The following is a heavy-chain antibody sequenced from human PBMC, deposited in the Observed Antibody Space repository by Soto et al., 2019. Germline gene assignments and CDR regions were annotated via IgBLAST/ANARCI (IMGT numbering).Heavy chain of an antibody. CDR2: MYNTGST. CDR1: GGSISGYY. V-gene: IGHV4-59*08. CDR3: ARHNYGSGSTYFDY. J-gene: IGHJ4*02. D-gene: IGHD3-10*01. Sequence: TSETLSLTCTVSGGSISGYYWSWIRQPPGKGLEWIGYMYNTGSTVYNPSFKSRVTISVDTSKNQFSLKLNSMTAADTAVYYCARHNYGSGSTYFDYWGQGTLVTVSS.